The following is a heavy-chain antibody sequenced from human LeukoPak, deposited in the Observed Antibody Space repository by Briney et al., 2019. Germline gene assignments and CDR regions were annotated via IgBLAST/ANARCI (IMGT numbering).Heavy chain of an antibody. J-gene: IGHJ4*02. D-gene: IGHD6-13*01. CDR2: IYYSGST. Sequence: SETLSLTCTVSGGSISSSSYYWGWIRQPPGKGLEWIGSIYYSGSTYYNPSLKSRVTISVDTSKNQFSLKLSSVTAADTAVYYCASGAHSSWYSYYWGQGTLVTVSS. CDR1: GGSISSSSYY. V-gene: IGHV4-39*07. CDR3: ASGAHSSWYSYY.